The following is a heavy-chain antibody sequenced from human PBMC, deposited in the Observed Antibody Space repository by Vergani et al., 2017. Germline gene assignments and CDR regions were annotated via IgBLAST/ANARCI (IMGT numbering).Heavy chain of an antibody. J-gene: IGHJ4*02. CDR1: GYTFTDYF. CDR3: ARVGTSSNRDYFDY. D-gene: IGHD2-2*01. V-gene: IGHV1-2*02. CDR2: INPNSGGT. Sequence: QVQLVQSGAEVKKPGASVKVSCKASGYTFTDYFMHWVRQAPGQGLEWMGWINPNSGGTNYAQKFQGRVTMTRYTSISTAYMELGNLRSDDTAVYYCARVGTSSNRDYFDYWGQGTLVTVSS.